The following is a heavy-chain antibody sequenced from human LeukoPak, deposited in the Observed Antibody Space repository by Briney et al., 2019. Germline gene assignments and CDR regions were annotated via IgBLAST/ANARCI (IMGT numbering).Heavy chain of an antibody. V-gene: IGHV4-59*08. D-gene: IGHD6-13*01. Sequence: SETLSLTCAVYGGSFSGYYWSWIRQPPGKGLEWIGYIYYSGSTNYNPSLKSRVTISVDTSKNQFSLKLSSVTAADTAVYYCARLAPIAAAETSWFDPWGQGTLVTVSS. CDR1: GGSFSGYY. CDR3: ARLAPIAAAETSWFDP. CDR2: IYYSGST. J-gene: IGHJ5*02.